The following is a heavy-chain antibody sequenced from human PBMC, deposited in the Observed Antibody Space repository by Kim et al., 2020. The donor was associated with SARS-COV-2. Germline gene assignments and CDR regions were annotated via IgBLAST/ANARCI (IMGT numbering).Heavy chain of an antibody. CDR2: ISGSGSTT. CDR1: GLTSSTYA. CDR3: AEWLGSGRWYYNFYGMDV. J-gene: IGHJ6*02. D-gene: IGHD3-10*01. Sequence: GGSLRLSCAAPGLTSSTYAMSWVRQAPGKGLEWVSGISGSGSTTNYADSVKGRFTISRDISKNTLYLQMNSLRAEDTAKYYCAEWLGSGRWYYNFYGMDVWGQGTTVTVSS. V-gene: IGHV3-23*01.